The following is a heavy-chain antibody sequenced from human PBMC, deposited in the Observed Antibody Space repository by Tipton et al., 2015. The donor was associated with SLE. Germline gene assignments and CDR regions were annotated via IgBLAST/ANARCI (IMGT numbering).Heavy chain of an antibody. Sequence: GLVKPSETLSLTCALYGGSFSGYYWNWIRQPPGKGLEWIGEINHSGSTNYNPSLKSRVTMSVDTSKNQFSLKLSSVTAADTAVYYCARTQYTFGGVIAPFDYWGQGTLVTVSS. CDR2: INHSGST. V-gene: IGHV4-34*01. D-gene: IGHD3-16*02. CDR1: GGSFSGYY. J-gene: IGHJ4*02. CDR3: ARTQYTFGGVIAPFDY.